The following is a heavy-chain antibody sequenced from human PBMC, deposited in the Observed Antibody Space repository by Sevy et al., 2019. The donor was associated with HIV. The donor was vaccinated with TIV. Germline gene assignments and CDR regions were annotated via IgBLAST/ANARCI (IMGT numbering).Heavy chain of an antibody. CDR3: AGGWGGDIVVVPAAPLDY. J-gene: IGHJ4*02. CDR1: GGSISSYY. CDR2: IYYSGST. D-gene: IGHD2-2*01. V-gene: IGHV4-59*13. Sequence: SETLSLTCTVSGGSISSYYWSWIRQPPGKGLEWIGYIYYSGSTNYNPSLKSRVTISVDTSKNQFSLKLGSVTAADTAVYYCAGGWGGDIVVVPAAPLDYWGQGTLVTVSS.